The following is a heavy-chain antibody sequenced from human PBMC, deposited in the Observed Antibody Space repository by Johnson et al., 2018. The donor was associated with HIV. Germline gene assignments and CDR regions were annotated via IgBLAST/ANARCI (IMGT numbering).Heavy chain of an antibody. CDR1: GFTFSNAW. CDR3: AKSDVVVIPEGAFDI. Sequence: VQLVESGGGLVKPGGSLRLSCAASGFTFSNAWMSWVRQAPGKGLEWVSVIYSGGNTYYADSVKGRFTISRDNSKNTLYLQMNSLRAEDTAVYYCAKSDVVVIPEGAFDIWGQGTMVTVSS. D-gene: IGHD2-21*01. V-gene: IGHV3-66*01. J-gene: IGHJ3*02. CDR2: IYSGGNT.